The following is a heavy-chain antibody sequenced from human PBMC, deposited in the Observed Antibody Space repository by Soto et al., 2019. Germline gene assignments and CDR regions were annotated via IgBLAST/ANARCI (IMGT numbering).Heavy chain of an antibody. D-gene: IGHD6-6*01. CDR2: IYYSGST. CDR1: GGSISSYY. Sequence: QVQLQESGPGLVKPSETLSLTCTVSGGSISSYYWSWIRQPPGKGLEWIGYIYYSGSTNYNPSLKSRVTISVDTSKNQFSLKLSSVTAADTAVYYCARELGIAARPVFVDWGQGTLVTVSS. J-gene: IGHJ4*02. V-gene: IGHV4-59*01. CDR3: ARELGIAARPVFVD.